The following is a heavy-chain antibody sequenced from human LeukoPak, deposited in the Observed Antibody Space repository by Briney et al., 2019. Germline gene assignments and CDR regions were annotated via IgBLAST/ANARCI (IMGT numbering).Heavy chain of an antibody. V-gene: IGHV3-20*04. CDR3: ARDSLGRGGYPYYMDV. CDR2: INWNGGST. J-gene: IGHJ6*03. CDR1: GFTFDDYG. Sequence: GGSLRLSCAASGFTFDDYGMSWVRQAPGKGLEWVSGINWNGGSTGYADSVKGRFTISRDNAKNSLYLQMNSLRAEDTAVYYCARDSLGRGGYPYYMDVWGKGATVTVSS. D-gene: IGHD3-16*01.